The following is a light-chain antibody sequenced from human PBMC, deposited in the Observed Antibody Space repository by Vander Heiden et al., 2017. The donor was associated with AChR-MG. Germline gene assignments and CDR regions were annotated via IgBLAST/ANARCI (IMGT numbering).Light chain of an antibody. CDR1: NIGSES. CDR2: DDS. CDR3: HIWDSSSDHVL. Sequence: SAVLTQPPSVSVAPGPTARITCGGNNIGSESVHWYQQKPGQAPMLVIFDDSDRAPEIPERISGSKTGNTATLTISRVEAGDEADYYCHIWDSSSDHVLFGGGTKLTVL. V-gene: IGLV3-21*01. J-gene: IGLJ2*01.